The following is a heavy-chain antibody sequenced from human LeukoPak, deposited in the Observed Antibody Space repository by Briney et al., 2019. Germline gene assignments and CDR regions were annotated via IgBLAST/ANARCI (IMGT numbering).Heavy chain of an antibody. CDR1: GYSENFYG. CDR3: ARCRIVGAKEFDY. V-gene: IGHV1-2*02. Sequence: ASVKVSCKTSGYSENFYGITWVRQVAGQGLEWMGWINPNSGGTNYAQKFQGRVTMTRDTSISTAYMELSRLRSDDTAVYYCARCRIVGAKEFDYWGQGTLVTVSS. J-gene: IGHJ4*02. D-gene: IGHD1-26*01. CDR2: INPNSGGT.